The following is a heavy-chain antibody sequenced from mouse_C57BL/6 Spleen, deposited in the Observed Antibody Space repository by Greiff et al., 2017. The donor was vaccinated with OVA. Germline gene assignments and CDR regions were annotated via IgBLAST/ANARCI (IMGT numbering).Heavy chain of an antibody. CDR1: GYSITSGYY. V-gene: IGHV3-6*01. J-gene: IGHJ3*01. CDR3: ARGGTVPAWFAY. Sequence: EVKLMESGPGLVKPSQSLSLTCSVTGYSITSGYYWNWIRQFPGNKLEWMGYISYDGSNNYNPSLKNRISITRDTSKNQFFLKLNSVTTEDTATYYCARGGTVPAWFAYWGQGTLVTVSA. D-gene: IGHD1-1*01. CDR2: ISYDGSN.